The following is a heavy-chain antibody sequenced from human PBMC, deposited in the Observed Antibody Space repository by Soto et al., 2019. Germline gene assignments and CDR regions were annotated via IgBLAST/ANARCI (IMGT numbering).Heavy chain of an antibody. J-gene: IGHJ4*02. V-gene: IGHV3-30-3*01. Sequence: QVQLVESGGGVVQPGRSLRLSCAASGFTFSSYAMHWVRQAPGKGLEWVAVISYDGSNKYYADSVKGQFTISRDNSKNTLYLQMNSLRAEDTAVYYCARGSGSYFGLGYFDYWGQGTLVTVSS. CDR1: GFTFSSYA. D-gene: IGHD1-26*01. CDR2: ISYDGSNK. CDR3: ARGSGSYFGLGYFDY.